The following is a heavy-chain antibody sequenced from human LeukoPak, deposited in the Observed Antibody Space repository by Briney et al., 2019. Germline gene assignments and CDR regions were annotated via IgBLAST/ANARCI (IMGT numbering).Heavy chain of an antibody. CDR3: AKDRAYYDSSGLFDY. D-gene: IGHD3-22*01. CDR2: ISGSGGRT. Sequence: GGSLRLSCAASGFTFSSHDMSWVRQAPGKGLEWVSDISGSGGRTHYADSVKGRFTISRDNSKNTLYLQMNSLRAEDTAVYYCAKDRAYYDSSGLFDYWGQGTLVTVSS. V-gene: IGHV3-23*01. J-gene: IGHJ4*02. CDR1: GFTFSSHD.